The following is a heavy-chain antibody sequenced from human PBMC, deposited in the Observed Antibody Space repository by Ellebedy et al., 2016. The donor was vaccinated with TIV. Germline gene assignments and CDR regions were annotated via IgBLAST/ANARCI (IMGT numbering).Heavy chain of an antibody. J-gene: IGHJ6*02. CDR3: ARRHRSGYSSSWYNYYYGMDV. D-gene: IGHD6-13*01. CDR1: GGSFSGYY. Sequence: MPSETLSLTCAVYGGSFSGYYWSWIRQPPGKGLEWIGEINHSGSTNYNPSLKSRVTVSVDTSKNQFSLKLSSVTAADTAVYYCARRHRSGYSSSWYNYYYGMDVWGQGTTVTVSS. V-gene: IGHV4-34*01. CDR2: INHSGST.